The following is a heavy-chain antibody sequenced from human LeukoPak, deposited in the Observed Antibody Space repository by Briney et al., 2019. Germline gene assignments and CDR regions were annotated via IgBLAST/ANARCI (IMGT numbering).Heavy chain of an antibody. D-gene: IGHD3-10*01. Sequence: GGSLRLSCAASGFTFSSYGMHWVRQAPGKGLEWVAFIRYDGSNKYYADSVKGRFTISRDNSKNTLYPQMNSLRAEDTAVYYCAKAPGMVRGAIDYWGQGTLVTVSS. CDR2: IRYDGSNK. CDR3: AKAPGMVRGAIDY. J-gene: IGHJ4*02. V-gene: IGHV3-30*02. CDR1: GFTFSSYG.